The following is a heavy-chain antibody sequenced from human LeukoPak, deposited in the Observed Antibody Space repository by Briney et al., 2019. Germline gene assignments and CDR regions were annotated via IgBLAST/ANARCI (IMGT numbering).Heavy chain of an antibody. J-gene: IGHJ1*01. CDR2: IVPIFGTA. D-gene: IGHD3-22*01. CDR1: GGTFSSYA. V-gene: IGHV1-69*05. CDR3: ARGVYYYDSSGQGDFQH. Sequence: SVKVSCKASGGTFSSYAISWVRQAPGQGLEWMGRIVPIFGTANYAQKFQGRVTITTDESTSTAYMELSSLRSEDTAVYYCARGVYYYDSSGQGDFQHWGQGTLVTVSS.